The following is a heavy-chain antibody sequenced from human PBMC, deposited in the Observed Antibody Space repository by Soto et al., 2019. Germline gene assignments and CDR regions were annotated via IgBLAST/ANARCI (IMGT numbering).Heavy chain of an antibody. D-gene: IGHD4-17*01. J-gene: IGHJ4*02. CDR1: GFSLITSGVG. V-gene: IGHV2-5*02. CDR3: AHHDYGDYRFDY. Sequence: QITLKESGPTLVKPTQTLTLTCTFSGFSLITSGVGVGWIRQPPGTALEWLALIYWDDAKRYSPSLKSRRTITKDTSKDHVALTMTNMDPVDTATYYCAHHDYGDYRFDYCGQGTLVAVSS. CDR2: IYWDDAK.